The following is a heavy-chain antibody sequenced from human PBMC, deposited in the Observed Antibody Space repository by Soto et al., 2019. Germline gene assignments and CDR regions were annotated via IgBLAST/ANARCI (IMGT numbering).Heavy chain of an antibody. CDR2: INPNSGDS. CDR1: GYTFTGYY. V-gene: IGHV1-2*02. J-gene: IGHJ4*02. Sequence: ASVKVSCKXSGYTFTGYYIHWIRQAPGQGLEWMGWINPNSGDSDYSQEFQGRVTMTSDTSITTAYMQLTRLRSDDTAVYYCARREQWLENFDFWGQGTLVTVSS. D-gene: IGHD6-19*01. CDR3: ARREQWLENFDF.